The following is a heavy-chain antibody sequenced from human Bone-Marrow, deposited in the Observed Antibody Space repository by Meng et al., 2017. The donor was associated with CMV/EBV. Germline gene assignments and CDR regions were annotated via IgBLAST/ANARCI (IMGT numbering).Heavy chain of an antibody. V-gene: IGHV3-43D*03. D-gene: IGHD5-18*01. J-gene: IGHJ6*02. CDR1: GFTFDDYA. CDR2: ISWDGGST. CDR3: AKDKVGYRYGLFSDYYYGMDV. Sequence: GESLKISCAASGFTFDDYAMHWVRQAPGKGLEWVSLISWDGGSTYYADSVKGRFTISRDNSKNSLYLQMNSLRAEDTALYYCAKDKVGYRYGLFSDYYYGMDVWGQGTTVTVS.